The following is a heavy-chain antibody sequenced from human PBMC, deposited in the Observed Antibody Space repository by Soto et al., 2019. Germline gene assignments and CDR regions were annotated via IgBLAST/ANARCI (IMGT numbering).Heavy chain of an antibody. CDR2: ISYDGSNK. J-gene: IGHJ4*02. Sequence: QVQLVESGGGVVQPGRSLRLSCAASGFTFSSYGMHWVRQAPGKGLEWVAVISYDGSNKYYADSVKGRFTISRDNSKNTLYLQMNSLRAEDTAVYYCARAVRGSGYLDYWGQGTLVTVSS. CDR1: GFTFSSYG. V-gene: IGHV3-30*03. CDR3: ARAVRGSGYLDY. D-gene: IGHD3-16*01.